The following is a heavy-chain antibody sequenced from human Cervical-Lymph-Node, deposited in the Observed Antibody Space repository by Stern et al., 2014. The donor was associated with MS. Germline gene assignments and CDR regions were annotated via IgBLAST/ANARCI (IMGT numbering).Heavy chain of an antibody. J-gene: IGHJ5*02. D-gene: IGHD3-22*01. V-gene: IGHV4-31*03. CDR3: ARYYDSSGYWFDP. CDR1: GGSISSGGYY. Sequence: VQLQESGPGLVKPSQTLSLTCTVSGGSISSGGYYCSWIRQHPGKGLEWIGYIYYSGSTYYNPSLKSRVTISVDTSKNQFSLKLSSVTAADTAVYYCARYYDSSGYWFDPWGQGTLVTVSS. CDR2: IYYSGST.